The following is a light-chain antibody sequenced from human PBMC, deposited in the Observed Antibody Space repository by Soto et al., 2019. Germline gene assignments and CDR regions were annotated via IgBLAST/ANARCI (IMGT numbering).Light chain of an antibody. Sequence: QSALTQPASVSGSPGQSFTISCTGTSSDVGGYNYISWYQQHPGKAPKFIIYDVRNRPSGVSNRFSGSRSGNTASLTISGLQAEDEADYYCSSYTSSNTVIFGGGTKLTVL. CDR2: DVR. V-gene: IGLV2-14*03. CDR1: SSDVGGYNY. CDR3: SSYTSSNTVI. J-gene: IGLJ2*01.